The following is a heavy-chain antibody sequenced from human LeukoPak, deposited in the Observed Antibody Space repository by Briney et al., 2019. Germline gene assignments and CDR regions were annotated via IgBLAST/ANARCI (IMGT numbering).Heavy chain of an antibody. CDR2: ISSSGSTI. V-gene: IGHV3-48*03. D-gene: IGHD5-18*01. J-gene: IGHJ4*02. CDR1: GFTFSSYE. CDR3: AMGGYSCGFRGGRFDY. Sequence: GGSLRLSCAASGFTFSSYEMNWVRQAPGKGLEWVSYISSSGSTIYYADSVKGRFTISRDNAKNSLYLQMNSLRAEDTAVYYCAMGGYSCGFRGGRFDYWGQGTLVTVSS.